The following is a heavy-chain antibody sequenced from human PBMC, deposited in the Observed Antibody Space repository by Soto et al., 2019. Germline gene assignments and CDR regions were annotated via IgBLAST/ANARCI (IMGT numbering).Heavy chain of an antibody. CDR3: ARDYGRIQRWSSPGWGYYYGMDV. CDR1: GFTFSSYA. V-gene: IGHV3-30-3*01. J-gene: IGHJ6*02. CDR2: ISCDGSNK. Sequence: QVQMVESGGGVVEPGRALRLSCADSGFTFSSYAMHWVRQAPGKGLGGVAVISCDGSNKYYADSVKGRFTISRDNSNNTQYLQMNSLRAEDTAVYYCARDYGRIQRWSSPGWGYYYGMDVWGQGTTVTVSS. D-gene: IGHD5-18*01.